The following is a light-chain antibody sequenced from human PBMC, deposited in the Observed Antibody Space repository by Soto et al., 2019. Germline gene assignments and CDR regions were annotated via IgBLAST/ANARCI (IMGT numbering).Light chain of an antibody. CDR1: QTISSW. CDR2: EAS. CDR3: QQYNSYST. V-gene: IGKV1-5*03. J-gene: IGKJ2*01. Sequence: DIQVTQSPSTLSASVGDRVTITCRASQTISSWLAWYQLKPGKAPKLLIYEASNLQSGVPSRFSGSGSGTEFTLTISSLQPDDFATYYCQQYNSYSTFGQGTKLEIK.